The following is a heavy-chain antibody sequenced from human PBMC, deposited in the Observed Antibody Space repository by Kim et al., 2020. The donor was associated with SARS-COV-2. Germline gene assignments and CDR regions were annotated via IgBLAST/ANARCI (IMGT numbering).Heavy chain of an antibody. CDR2: ISNGGDIT. CDR3: AKGWRVGATYFDS. J-gene: IGHJ4*02. D-gene: IGHD1-26*01. V-gene: IGHV3-23*01. Sequence: GGSLRLSCAASGFTFSTYAMNWVRQAPMKGLEWVSDISNGGDITHYADSVKGRFTISRDNSKNTLYLQMNSLTAEDTAVYYCAKGWRVGATYFDSCGQGTLVTVSS. CDR1: GFTFSTYA.